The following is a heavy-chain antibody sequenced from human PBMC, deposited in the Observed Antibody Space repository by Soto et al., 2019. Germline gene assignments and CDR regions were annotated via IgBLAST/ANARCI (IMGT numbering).Heavy chain of an antibody. V-gene: IGHV3-21*01. CDR1: GFTFSSYS. D-gene: IGHD3-16*01. Sequence: EVQLVESGGGLVKPGGSLRLSCAASGFTFSSYSMNWVRQAPGKGLEWVSSISSSSSYIYYADSVKGRFTISRDNAKKSLYMQMPSLRAEDPAVYYRAREMSASASGGVDYWRQGTMVTVSS. CDR2: ISSSSSYI. J-gene: IGHJ4*02. CDR3: AREMSASASGGVDY.